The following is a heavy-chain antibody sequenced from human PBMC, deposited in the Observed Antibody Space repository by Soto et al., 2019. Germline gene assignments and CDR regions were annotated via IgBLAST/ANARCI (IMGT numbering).Heavy chain of an antibody. J-gene: IGHJ5*02. V-gene: IGHV3-33*01. CDR3: AREGALKPFSS. Sequence: PGGSLRLSCAASGFTFSSYGMHWVRQAPGKGLEWVAVIWYDGSNKYYADSVKGRFTISRDNSKNSVHLQMDSLRVEDTAVYYCAREGALKPFSSWGQGALVTVSS. CDR2: IWYDGSNK. CDR1: GFTFSSYG.